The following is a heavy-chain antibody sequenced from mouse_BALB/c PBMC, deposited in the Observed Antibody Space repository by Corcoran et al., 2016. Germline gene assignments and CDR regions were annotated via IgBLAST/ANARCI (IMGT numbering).Heavy chain of an antibody. V-gene: IGHV1-39*01. J-gene: IGHJ1*01. CDR2: INPYYGST. CDR1: GYSFTDYI. Sequence: EIQLQQTGPELVKPGASVKISCKASGYSFTDYIMLWVKQSHGKSLEWIGNINPYYGSTSYNLKFKGKATLTVDKSSSTAYMQLNSLTSEDSAVYYCARGITTAHWYFDVWGAGTTVTVSS. D-gene: IGHD1-2*01. CDR3: ARGITTAHWYFDV.